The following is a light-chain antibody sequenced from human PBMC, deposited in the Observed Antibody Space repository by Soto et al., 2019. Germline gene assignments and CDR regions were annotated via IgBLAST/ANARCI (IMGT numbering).Light chain of an antibody. J-gene: IGKJ1*01. CDR1: QTVSSN. V-gene: IGKV3-15*01. CDR3: QHYSNWQTWT. Sequence: EIVLTQSPATLSVFPGERATLSCRASQTVSSNLAWYQQKPGQAPRLLIYGASTRAIDIPARFSGSGSETEFTLTISSLQSEDFAVYYCQHYSNWQTWTFGQGTKVDIK. CDR2: GAS.